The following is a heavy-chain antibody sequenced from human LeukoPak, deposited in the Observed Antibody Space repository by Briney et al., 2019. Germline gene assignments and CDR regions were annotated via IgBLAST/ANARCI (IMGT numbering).Heavy chain of an antibody. Sequence: SETLSLTCAVYGGSFSGYYWSWIRQPPGKGLEWIGEINHSGSTNYNPSLKSRVTISVDTSKNQFSLKLSSATAADTAVYYCASGPGYFDYWGQGTLVTVSS. J-gene: IGHJ4*02. V-gene: IGHV4-34*01. CDR2: INHSGST. CDR3: ASGPGYFDY. CDR1: GGSFSGYY.